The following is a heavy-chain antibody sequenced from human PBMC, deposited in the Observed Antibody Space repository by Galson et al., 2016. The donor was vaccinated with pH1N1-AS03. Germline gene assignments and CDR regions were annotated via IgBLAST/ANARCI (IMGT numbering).Heavy chain of an antibody. CDR1: GSIFTSYW. D-gene: IGHD5-24*01. Sequence: QSGAEVKKPGESLKISCKTSGSIFTSYWVAWVRHMPGKGLEWMGIIYPGDSDTRYSPSFQGQVTIPADRSINTAYLQWSSLMASDTASYCCARQVRDGSNDYFDYWGQGILVTVSS. CDR2: IYPGDSDT. J-gene: IGHJ4*02. V-gene: IGHV5-51*01. CDR3: ARQVRDGSNDYFDY.